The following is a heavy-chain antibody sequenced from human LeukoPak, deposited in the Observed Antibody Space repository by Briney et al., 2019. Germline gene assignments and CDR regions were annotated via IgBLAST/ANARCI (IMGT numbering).Heavy chain of an antibody. D-gene: IGHD3-10*01. CDR2: VDPEDGET. CDR3: TRGPLFGSGSYCDY. V-gene: IGHV1-69-2*01. J-gene: IGHJ4*02. Sequence: GASVKVSCKASGYTFIDYYIHWVQQAPGKGLEWMGRVDPEDGETIYEEKFQGRVTITADTSTDTAYMELSSLRSEDTAVYYCTRGPLFGSGSYCDYWGQGTLVTVSS. CDR1: GYTFIDYY.